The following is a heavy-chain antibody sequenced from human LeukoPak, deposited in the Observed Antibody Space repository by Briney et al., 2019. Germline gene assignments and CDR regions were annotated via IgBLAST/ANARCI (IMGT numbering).Heavy chain of an antibody. V-gene: IGHV1-2*02. Sequence: ASVKVSCKASGYTFTGYYMHWVRQAPGQGLEWMGWINPDSGFTNYAPKFQGRVIMTRDTSISTAYMEVRRLRYDDTAMYYCAPTSEAYTSNWSVWGQGTLVTVSP. CDR2: INPDSGFT. CDR1: GYTFTGYY. J-gene: IGHJ4*02. D-gene: IGHD3-16*01. CDR3: APTSEAYTSNWSV.